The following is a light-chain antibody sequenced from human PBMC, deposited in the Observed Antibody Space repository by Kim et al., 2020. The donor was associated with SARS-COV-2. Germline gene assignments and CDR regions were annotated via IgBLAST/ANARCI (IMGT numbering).Light chain of an antibody. J-gene: IGKJ2*03. Sequence: VSPGDRAPLSCRASQSVSSNLAWYQQKPGQAPRLLIYGASTRATGIPARFSGSGSGTEFTLTISSLQSEDFAVYYCQQYNNWPPSSFGQGTKLEI. CDR2: GAS. CDR3: QQYNNWPPSS. V-gene: IGKV3-15*01. CDR1: QSVSSN.